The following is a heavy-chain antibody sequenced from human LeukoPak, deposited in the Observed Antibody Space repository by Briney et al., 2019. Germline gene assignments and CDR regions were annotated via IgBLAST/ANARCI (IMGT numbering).Heavy chain of an antibody. Sequence: GGSLRLSCAASGFTFSSYGMHWVRQAPGKGLEWVAVISYDGSNKYYADSVKGRFTISRDNSKNTLYLQMNSLRAEDTAVYYCAKSLSSPYSSSWYGLDYWGQGTLVTVSS. CDR1: GFTFSSYG. V-gene: IGHV3-30*18. CDR2: ISYDGSNK. J-gene: IGHJ4*02. CDR3: AKSLSSPYSSSWYGLDY. D-gene: IGHD6-13*01.